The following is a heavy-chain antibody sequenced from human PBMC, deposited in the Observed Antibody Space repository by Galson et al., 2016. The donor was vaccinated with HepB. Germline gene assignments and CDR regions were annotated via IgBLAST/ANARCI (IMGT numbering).Heavy chain of an antibody. D-gene: IGHD3-10*01. CDR2: IYHSGST. Sequence: SWFRQHPGKGLEWIGYIYHSGSTYYNPSLKSRVTISVDTSKNQLFLKLSSVTAADTAVYYCAREGGYGSGSYYNDYWGQGTLDTVSS. J-gene: IGHJ4*02. CDR3: AREGGYGSGSYYNDY. V-gene: IGHV4-31*02.